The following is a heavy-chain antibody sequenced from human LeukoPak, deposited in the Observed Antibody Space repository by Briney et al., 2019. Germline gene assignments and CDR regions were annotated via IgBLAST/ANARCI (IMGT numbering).Heavy chain of an antibody. D-gene: IGHD6-25*01. J-gene: IGHJ4*02. CDR2: ISSSVSTI. Sequence: LSLTCTVSGGSISSYYMSWIRQAPGKGLEWVSYISSSVSTIYYADSVKGRFTISRDNAKNSLYLQMNSLRAEDTAVYYCARDQRLFDYWGQGTLVTVSS. CDR3: ARDQRLFDY. CDR1: GGSISSYY. V-gene: IGHV3-11*04.